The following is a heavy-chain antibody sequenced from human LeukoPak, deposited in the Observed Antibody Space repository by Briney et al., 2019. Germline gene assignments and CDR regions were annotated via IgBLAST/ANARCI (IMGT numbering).Heavy chain of an antibody. Sequence: GGSLRLSCAASGFTFSSYAMCWVRQAPGKGLEWVSSIDPSSTYIYYADSVKGRFTISRDNAKNSLYLQMNSLRAEDTAVYYCARASSGELLYWGQGTLVTVSS. CDR1: GFTFSSYA. D-gene: IGHD1-26*01. V-gene: IGHV3-21*01. CDR3: ARASSGELLY. J-gene: IGHJ4*02. CDR2: IDPSSTYI.